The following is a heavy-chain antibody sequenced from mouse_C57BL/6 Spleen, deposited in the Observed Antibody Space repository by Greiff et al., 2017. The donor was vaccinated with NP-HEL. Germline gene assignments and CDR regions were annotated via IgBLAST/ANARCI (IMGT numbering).Heavy chain of an antibody. J-gene: IGHJ1*03. Sequence: QVQLQQPGAELVMPGASVKLSCKASGYTFTSYWMHWVKQRPGQGLEWIGEIDPSDSYTNYNQKFKGKSTLTVDKSSSTAYMQLSSLTSEDSAVYYCARSPDGSSYGYFDVWGTGTTVTVSS. V-gene: IGHV1-69*01. CDR1: GYTFTSYW. CDR3: ARSPDGSSYGYFDV. D-gene: IGHD1-1*01. CDR2: IDPSDSYT.